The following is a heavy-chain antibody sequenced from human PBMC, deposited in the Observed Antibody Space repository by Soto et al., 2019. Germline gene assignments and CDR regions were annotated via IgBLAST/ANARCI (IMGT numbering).Heavy chain of an antibody. D-gene: IGHD3-9*01. CDR1: GFTFSSYA. V-gene: IGHV3-23*01. CDR2: ITGSGGST. Sequence: GGSLRLSCAASGFTFSSYAMSWLRQGPGKGLEWVSAITGSGGSTYHADSVKGRFTISRDNSKNTLYLQMNNVRAEDTAVYYCAKMSYDILTAIDYWGQGTLVTVSS. CDR3: AKMSYDILTAIDY. J-gene: IGHJ4*02.